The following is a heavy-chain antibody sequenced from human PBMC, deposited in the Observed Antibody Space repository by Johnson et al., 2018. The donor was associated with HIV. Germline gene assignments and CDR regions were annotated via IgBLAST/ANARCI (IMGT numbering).Heavy chain of an antibody. Sequence: EQLVESGGGLVQPGGSLRLSCAASGFTVSRNYMSWVRQAPGKGLEWVSVIYSGGSTHFADSVKGRFTISRDNSKNTVYLQMNSLRAEDTAVYYCARIGQWRERLDAFDVWGQGTMVTVSS. V-gene: IGHV3-66*01. CDR3: ARIGQWRERLDAFDV. D-gene: IGHD6-19*01. CDR2: IYSGGST. CDR1: GFTVSRNY. J-gene: IGHJ3*01.